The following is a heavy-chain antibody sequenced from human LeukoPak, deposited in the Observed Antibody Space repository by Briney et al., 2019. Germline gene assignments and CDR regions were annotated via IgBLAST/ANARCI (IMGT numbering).Heavy chain of an antibody. V-gene: IGHV4-59*11. Sequence: PSETLSLTCTVSGVSISSHYRSWIRQPPGKGLEWIGYMFDNENTKDNPSRKSRITLSADTSKNQFSLRLSSVTAADTAVYYCATIKRGSIFGYFDFWGQGILVTVSS. CDR1: GVSISSHY. J-gene: IGHJ4*02. CDR3: ATIKRGSIFGYFDF. D-gene: IGHD5-18*01. CDR2: MFDNENT.